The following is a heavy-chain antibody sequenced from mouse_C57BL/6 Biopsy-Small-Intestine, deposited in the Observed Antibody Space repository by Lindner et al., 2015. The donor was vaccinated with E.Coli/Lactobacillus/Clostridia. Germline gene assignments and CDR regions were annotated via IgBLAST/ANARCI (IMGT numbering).Heavy chain of an antibody. CDR1: GYAFSSSW. CDR2: IYPGHGDI. D-gene: IGHD4-1*01. J-gene: IGHJ3*01. Sequence: VQLQESGPGLVKPGASVKISCKASGYAFSSSWMNWVKQRPGKGLEWIGRIYPGHGDINYNPKFKDKATLSVDQSSSTASMQLNSLTSEDSAVYYCAIILTEGFAYWGQGTLVTVSA. V-gene: IGHV1-82*01. CDR3: AIILTEGFAY.